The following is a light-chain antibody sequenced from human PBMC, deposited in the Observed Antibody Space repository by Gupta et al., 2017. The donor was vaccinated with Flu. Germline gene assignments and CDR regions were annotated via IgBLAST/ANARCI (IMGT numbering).Light chain of an antibody. V-gene: IGKV3-11*01. J-gene: IGKJ5*01. CDR3: QQRSNWTQST. Sequence: EIVLTQSPATLSLSPGERATLSRRASQSVSSYLAGYQQKPGQAPRLLIYDASNRGTGIPARLSGSGSGTDVTLTISSREPEDVAVDYCQQRSNWTQSTFGQGTRLEIK. CDR1: QSVSSY. CDR2: DAS.